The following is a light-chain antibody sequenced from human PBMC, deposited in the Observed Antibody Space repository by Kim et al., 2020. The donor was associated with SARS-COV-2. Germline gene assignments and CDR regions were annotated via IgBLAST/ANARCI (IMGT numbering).Light chain of an antibody. CDR1: QSVDRK. J-gene: IGKJ2*01. CDR2: EAS. Sequence: EIVMTQSPATLSVSPGERATLSCRASQSVDRKLASYQQKPGQAPRLVIYEASTGATGIPATISGSGSGTEFTLSISRVQAEEFAVYYCQQYKNCPQTFGQGTKLEI. V-gene: IGKV3-15*01. CDR3: QQYKNCPQT.